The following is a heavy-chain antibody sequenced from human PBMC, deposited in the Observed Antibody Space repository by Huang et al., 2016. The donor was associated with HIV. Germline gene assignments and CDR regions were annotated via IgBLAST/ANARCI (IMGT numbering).Heavy chain of an antibody. CDR3: AKESRWFSDFDH. Sequence: QVHLVESGGGVVQPGGSLRLSCAASGFKLSGFGMHWVRQAPGKGLEVVAVSSYDGRSQFYTDSVKGRFTISRDNSDNTLSLQMKGLRPDDTAVYYCAKESRWFSDFDHWGQGVLVSVSS. D-gene: IGHD2-15*01. V-gene: IGHV3-30*18. CDR1: GFKLSGFG. J-gene: IGHJ4*02. CDR2: SSYDGRSQ.